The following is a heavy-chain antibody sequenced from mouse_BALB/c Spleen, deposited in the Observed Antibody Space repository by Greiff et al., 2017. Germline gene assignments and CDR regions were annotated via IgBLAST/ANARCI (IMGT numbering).Heavy chain of an antibody. CDR2: IYPGSGST. CDR1: GYTFTSYW. J-gene: IGHJ1*01. D-gene: IGHD1-1*01. Sequence: LQQPGSELVRPGASVKLSCKASGYTFTSYWMHWVKQRHGQGLEWIGNIYPGSGSTNYDEKFKSKGTLTVDTSSSTAYMHLSSLTSEDSAVYYGTRDYYGSSYEYFDVWGAGTTVTVSS. CDR3: TRDYYGSSYEYFDV. V-gene: IGHV1S22*01.